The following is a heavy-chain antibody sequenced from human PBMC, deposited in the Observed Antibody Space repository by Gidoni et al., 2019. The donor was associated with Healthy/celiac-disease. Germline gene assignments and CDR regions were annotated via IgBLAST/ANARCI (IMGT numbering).Heavy chain of an antibody. CDR3: TRDQTDTTRGGQNFDY. V-gene: IGHV3-49*03. CDR1: GFTFGDYA. D-gene: IGHD3-10*01. Sequence: EVQLVESGGGLVQPGRSLRLCCTASGFTFGDYAMSWFRQAPGKGLEWVGFIRSKAYGGTTEYAASVKGRFTISRDDSKSIAYLQMNSLKTEDTAVYYCTRDQTDTTRGGQNFDYWGQGTLVTVSS. J-gene: IGHJ4*02. CDR2: IRSKAYGGTT.